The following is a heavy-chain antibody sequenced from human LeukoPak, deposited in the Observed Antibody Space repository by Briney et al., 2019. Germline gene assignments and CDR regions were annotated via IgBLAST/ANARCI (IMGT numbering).Heavy chain of an antibody. CDR1: GGSISSSNW. CDR2: IYHSGST. CDR3: ARKDYGDDDAFDI. D-gene: IGHD4-17*01. Sequence: SSGTLSLTCAVSGGSISSSNWWSWVRQPPGKGLEWIGEIYHSGSTNYNPSLKSRVTISVDKSKNQFSLKLSSVTAADTAVYYCARKDYGDDDAFDIWGQGTMVTVSS. V-gene: IGHV4-4*02. J-gene: IGHJ3*02.